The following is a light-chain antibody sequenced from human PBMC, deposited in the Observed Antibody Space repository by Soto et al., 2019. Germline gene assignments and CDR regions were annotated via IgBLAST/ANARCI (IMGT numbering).Light chain of an antibody. V-gene: IGKV3-15*01. CDR2: YAS. CDR1: QSVSNN. CDR3: QQYNNWPPIT. J-gene: IGKJ5*01. Sequence: EIMMPQSPAPLSVSPGERATLSCRASQSVSNNVAWYQQKLGQAPRLLHYYASTRATGIPARFSGSGSGTEFTRTISSLQSEDFAVYYCQQYNNWPPITCGQGTRLEIK.